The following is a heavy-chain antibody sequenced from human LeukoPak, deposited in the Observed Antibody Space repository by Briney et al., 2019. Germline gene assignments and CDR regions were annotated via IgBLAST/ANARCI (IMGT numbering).Heavy chain of an antibody. CDR3: ARGPNYYGDYQPYIWFDP. Sequence: GGSLRLSCAASGFTFSSYSMNWVRPPPGKGLEWGSSISSSSSYIYYADSVKGRFTISRDNAKNSLYLQMNSLRAEDTAVYYCARGPNYYGDYQPYIWFDPWGQGTLVTVSS. D-gene: IGHD4-17*01. CDR2: ISSSSSYI. CDR1: GFTFSSYS. J-gene: IGHJ5*02. V-gene: IGHV3-21*01.